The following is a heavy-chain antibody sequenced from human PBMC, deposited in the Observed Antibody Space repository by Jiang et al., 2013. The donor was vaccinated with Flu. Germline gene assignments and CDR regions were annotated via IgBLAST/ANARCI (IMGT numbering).Heavy chain of an antibody. CDR3: AREIYQAVAGIGGAEYFQH. CDR2: TYYRSKWYN. Sequence: RTYYRSKWYNDYAVSVKSRITINPDTSKNQFSLQLNSVTPEDTAVYYCAREIYQAVAGIGGAEYFQHWGQGTLVTVSS. V-gene: IGHV6-1*01. D-gene: IGHD6-19*01. J-gene: IGHJ1*01.